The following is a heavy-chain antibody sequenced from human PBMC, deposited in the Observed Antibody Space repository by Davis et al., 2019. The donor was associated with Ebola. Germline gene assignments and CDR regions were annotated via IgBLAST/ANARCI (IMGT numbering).Heavy chain of an antibody. J-gene: IGHJ3*02. Sequence: ASVKVSCKASGYTFTSYGISWVRQAPGQGLEWMGWINAYNGNTNYAQKLQGRVTMTTDTSTGTAYMELRSLRSDDTAVYFCARTSIVGTTTTASDIWGQGTMVTVSS. CDR2: INAYNGNT. CDR1: GYTFTSYG. V-gene: IGHV1-18*01. D-gene: IGHD1-26*01. CDR3: ARTSIVGTTTTASDI.